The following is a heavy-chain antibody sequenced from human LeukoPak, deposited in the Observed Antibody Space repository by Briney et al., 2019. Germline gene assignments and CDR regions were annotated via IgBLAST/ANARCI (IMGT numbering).Heavy chain of an antibody. V-gene: IGHV3-9*03. Sequence: PGGSLRLSCAASGFAFDDYAMHWVRQAPGKGLEWVSGISWNSGSIGYADSVKGRFTISRDNAKNSLYLQMNSLRAEDMALYYCAKAMANTMVRGFDYWGQGTLVTVSS. CDR2: ISWNSGSI. CDR1: GFAFDDYA. D-gene: IGHD3-10*01. J-gene: IGHJ4*02. CDR3: AKAMANTMVRGFDY.